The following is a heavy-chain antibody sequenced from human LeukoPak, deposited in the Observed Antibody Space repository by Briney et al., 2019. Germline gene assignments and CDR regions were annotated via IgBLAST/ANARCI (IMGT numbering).Heavy chain of an antibody. CDR1: GFTFSSYT. CDR2: ISGSGGNT. D-gene: IGHD6-13*01. J-gene: IGHJ4*02. V-gene: IGHV3-23*01. Sequence: GGSLRLSCAASGFTFSSYTMSWVRQAPGKGLEWVSAISGSGGNTYYADSVKGRFTISRDNSQNTLYLQVNSLRAEDTAVYYCSKSMYSRGPFDSWGQGSLVTVSS. CDR3: SKSMYSRGPFDS.